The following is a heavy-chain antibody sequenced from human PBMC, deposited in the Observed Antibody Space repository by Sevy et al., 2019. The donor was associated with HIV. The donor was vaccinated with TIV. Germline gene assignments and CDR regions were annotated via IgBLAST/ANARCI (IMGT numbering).Heavy chain of an antibody. V-gene: IGHV3-33*08. J-gene: IGHJ5*02. CDR2: IWFDGSNT. D-gene: IGHD1-26*01. Sequence: GSLRLSCAASGFTFSSYGMHWVRQAPGRGLEWLAVIWFDGSNTYYADSVKGRFTISRGNSKNTLYLQMNSLRAEDTAVYFCASDQSLGVGAPRWFDPWGQGTLVTVSS. CDR1: GFTFSSYG. CDR3: ASDQSLGVGAPRWFDP.